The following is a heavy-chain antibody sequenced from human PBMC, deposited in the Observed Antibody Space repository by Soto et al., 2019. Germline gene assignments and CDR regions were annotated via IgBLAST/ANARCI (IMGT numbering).Heavy chain of an antibody. D-gene: IGHD5-18*01. J-gene: IGHJ6*02. V-gene: IGHV4-39*01. CDR1: GSSISNSSYY. CDR2: IYYSGST. CDR3: ACIFSGGYGYGFYYYGMDV. Sequence: PSEPLFLTCNVSGSSISNSSYYRGWIRQPPGKGLEWIGSIYYSGSTYYNPSLKSRVTISVDTSKNQFSLKLSSVTAADTAVYYCACIFSGGYGYGFYYYGMDVWGQGT.